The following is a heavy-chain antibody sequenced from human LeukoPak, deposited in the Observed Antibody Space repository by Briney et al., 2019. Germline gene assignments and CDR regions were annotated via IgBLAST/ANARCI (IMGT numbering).Heavy chain of an antibody. CDR1: GYTFTGYY. Sequence: ASVKVSCKTSGYTFTGYYMHWVRQAPGQGLEWMGWINPNSGGTNYAQKFQGRVTMTRDTSISTAYMELSRLRSDDTAVYYCARGVNWGIRYYFDSWGQGTLVTVSS. D-gene: IGHD7-27*01. CDR2: INPNSGGT. CDR3: ARGVNWGIRYYFDS. V-gene: IGHV1-2*02. J-gene: IGHJ4*02.